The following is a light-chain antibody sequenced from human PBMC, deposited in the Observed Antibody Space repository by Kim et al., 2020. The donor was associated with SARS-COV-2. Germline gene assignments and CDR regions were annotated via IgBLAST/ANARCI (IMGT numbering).Light chain of an antibody. V-gene: IGLV1-47*01. CDR2: KDS. CDR3: ATWDNSLSESL. J-gene: IGLJ3*02. CDR1: SPNVGSYY. Sequence: QWCTISCSGSSPNVGSYYVDCYQQHPGATAKLLIYKDSQRRSGVPDRFSGSKSGTSASLAISGLRSEDEDDYYCATWDNSLSESLFGGGTKLTVL.